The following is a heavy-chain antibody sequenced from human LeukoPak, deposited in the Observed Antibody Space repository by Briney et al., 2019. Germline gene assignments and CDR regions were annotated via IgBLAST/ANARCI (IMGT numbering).Heavy chain of an antibody. CDR3: AKLPETYYYDSSGYSYSFDS. Sequence: PEGSLRLSCAVSGITISNYDMSWVRQAPGKGLEWVAGISDSGGSTNYADSVKRGFTISRDNSKNSVYLQMSSLRAEDTALYSCAKLPETYYYDSSGYSYSFDSSGHGTPVTASS. CDR2: ISDSGGST. D-gene: IGHD3-22*01. CDR1: GITISNYD. V-gene: IGHV3-23*01. J-gene: IGHJ4*01.